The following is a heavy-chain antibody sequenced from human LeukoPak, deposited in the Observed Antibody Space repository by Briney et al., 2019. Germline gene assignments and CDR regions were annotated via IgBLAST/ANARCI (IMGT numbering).Heavy chain of an antibody. CDR3: AREMATYDYVWGSYRYIDY. J-gene: IGHJ4*02. Sequence: PGGSLRLSCAVSGLTFSSYAMSWVRQAPGRGPEWVSTIGGSGDRTYYADSVKGRFTISRDNAKNSLYLQMNSLRAEDTAVYYCAREMATYDYVWGSYRYIDYWGQGTLVTVSS. V-gene: IGHV3-23*01. D-gene: IGHD3-16*02. CDR1: GLTFSSYA. CDR2: IGGSGDRT.